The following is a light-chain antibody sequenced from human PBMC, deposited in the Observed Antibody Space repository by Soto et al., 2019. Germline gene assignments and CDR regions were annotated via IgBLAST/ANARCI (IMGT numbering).Light chain of an antibody. CDR2: AAS. V-gene: IGKV1-39*01. CDR3: QQSYTTSIT. Sequence: DIQMTQSPSSLSASGGDRVTITCRASQSISSYLNWYQQKPGKAPKLLIYAASSLQSGVPSRFSGSGSGTDFTLTISSLQPEDFATYYCQQSYTTSITFGQGTRLEIK. CDR1: QSISSY. J-gene: IGKJ5*01.